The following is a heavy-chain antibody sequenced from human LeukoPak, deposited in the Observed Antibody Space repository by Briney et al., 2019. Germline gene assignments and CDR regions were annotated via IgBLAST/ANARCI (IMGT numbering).Heavy chain of an antibody. CDR2: ISSSSSYI. CDR3: ARVTEAPYYFDY. Sequence: GGSLRHSCAASGFTFSSYAMCWVRQAPGKGLEWVSSISSSSSYIYYADSVKGRFTISRDNAKNSLYLQMNSLRAEDTAVYYCARVTEAPYYFDYWGQGTLVTVSS. CDR1: GFTFSSYA. V-gene: IGHV3-21*01. J-gene: IGHJ4*02.